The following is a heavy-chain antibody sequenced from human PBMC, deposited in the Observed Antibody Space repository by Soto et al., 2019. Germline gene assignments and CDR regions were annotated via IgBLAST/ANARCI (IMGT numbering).Heavy chain of an antibody. CDR1: GFTFSSYG. Sequence: QVQLVESGGGVVQPGRSLRLSCAASGFTFSSYGMHWVRQAPGKGLEWVAVISYDGSNKYYADSVKGRFTISRDNSKNKLYLQMNSLRAEDTAVYYCAKDNSVLRLVRYNFDYWGQGTLVTVSS. D-gene: IGHD6-19*01. V-gene: IGHV3-30*18. CDR3: AKDNSVLRLVRYNFDY. CDR2: ISYDGSNK. J-gene: IGHJ4*02.